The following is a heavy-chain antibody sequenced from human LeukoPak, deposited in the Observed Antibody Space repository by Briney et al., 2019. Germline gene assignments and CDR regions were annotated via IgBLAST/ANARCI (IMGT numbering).Heavy chain of an antibody. Sequence: GGSLRLSCSASGFTLRSYSMHWVRQAPGKGLEYVSGISSIGGGTYYADSMKGRFTISRDNSKNTLHLQMSSLRAEDTAVYYCVSLDARKVAGSGEDYWGQGTLVTVSS. V-gene: IGHV3-64D*09. CDR1: GFTLRSYS. D-gene: IGHD6-13*01. J-gene: IGHJ4*02. CDR3: VSLDARKVAGSGEDY. CDR2: ISSIGGGT.